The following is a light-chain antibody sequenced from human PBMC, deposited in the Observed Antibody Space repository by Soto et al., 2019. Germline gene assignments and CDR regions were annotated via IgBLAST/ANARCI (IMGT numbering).Light chain of an antibody. CDR1: QNLNSW. J-gene: IGKJ1*01. CDR2: KAS. Sequence: DKQKTQSPSNLSASVGEKVTNNYQALQNLNSWLAWYQQKPGKAPKLLIYKASSLENEVPSRFSGSGSGTEFTLTINSLQPEDFAIYYCQQYNSYSSGTFGQGTKVDIK. CDR3: QQYNSYSSGT. V-gene: IGKV1-5*03.